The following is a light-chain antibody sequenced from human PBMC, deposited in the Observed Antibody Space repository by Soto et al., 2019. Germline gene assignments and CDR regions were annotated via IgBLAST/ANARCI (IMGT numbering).Light chain of an antibody. CDR1: SSDVGGYNY. Sequence: QSALTQPPSASGSPGQSVTISCTGTSSDVGGYNYVSWYQQHPGKAPKLMIYEVSKRPSGVPDRFSGSKSGNTASLTVSGLQAEDEADYYCSSYAVSTNLVHVSGTVTKVTDL. J-gene: IGLJ1*01. CDR2: EVS. V-gene: IGLV2-8*01. CDR3: SSYAVSTNLVHV.